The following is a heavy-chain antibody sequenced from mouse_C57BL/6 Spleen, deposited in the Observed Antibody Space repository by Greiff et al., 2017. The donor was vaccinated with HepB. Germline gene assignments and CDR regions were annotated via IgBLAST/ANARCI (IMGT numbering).Heavy chain of an antibody. CDR2: IYPGNSDT. J-gene: IGHJ4*01. CDR1: GYTFTSYW. V-gene: IGHV1-5*01. Sequence: VQLKQSGTVLARPGASVKMSCKTSGYTFTSYWMHWVKQRPGQGLEWIGAIYPGNSDTSYNQKFKGKAKLTAVTSASTAYMELSSLTNEDSAVYYCTRGDGNEDYYAMDYWGQGTSVTVSS. D-gene: IGHD2-1*01. CDR3: TRGDGNEDYYAMDY.